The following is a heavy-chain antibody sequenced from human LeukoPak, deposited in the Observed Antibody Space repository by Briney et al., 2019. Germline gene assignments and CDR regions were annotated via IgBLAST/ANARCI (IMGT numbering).Heavy chain of an antibody. Sequence: PSETLSLTCTVSGGSISSGSNYWSWIRQPAGKGLEWIGRIYPSGSTNYNPSLKSRVTISVDTSKNQSSLKLSSVTAADTAVYYCARAAYCSGGSCYFDYYYYMDVWGKGTTVTVSS. V-gene: IGHV4-61*02. D-gene: IGHD2-15*01. CDR2: IYPSGST. CDR1: GGSISSGSNY. J-gene: IGHJ6*03. CDR3: ARAAYCSGGSCYFDYYYYMDV.